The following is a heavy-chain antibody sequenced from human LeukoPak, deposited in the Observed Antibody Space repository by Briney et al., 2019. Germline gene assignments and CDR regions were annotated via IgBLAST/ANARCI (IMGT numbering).Heavy chain of an antibody. V-gene: IGHV4-59*02. D-gene: IGHD3-16*01. J-gene: IGHJ4*02. CDR1: GGSVSAYY. Sequence: SETRSLTCSVSGGSVSAYYWSWIRQPPGKGLEYIGYMSHSGSTNCNPSVKSRVTISIDASRNQFSLKLSSVTAADTAVYYCARMINGDYFDYWGQGTLVTVSS. CDR3: ARMINGDYFDY. CDR2: MSHSGST.